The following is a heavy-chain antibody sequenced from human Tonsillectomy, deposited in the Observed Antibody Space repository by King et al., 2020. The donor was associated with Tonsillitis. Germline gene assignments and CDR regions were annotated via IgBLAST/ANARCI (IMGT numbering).Heavy chain of an antibody. Sequence: VQLVESGGDLVQPGGALRLSCAASGFPFSNYDRHWVRQAAGKGLEWVSAIDTAGDPYYPGSVKGRFTIPREDAKNSIFLQINNLRAEDTAVYYCSRESTGTTLFDYWGQGTLVTVSS. CDR1: GFPFSNYD. CDR2: IDTAGDP. D-gene: IGHD1-7*01. J-gene: IGHJ4*02. CDR3: SRESTGTTLFDY. V-gene: IGHV3-13*05.